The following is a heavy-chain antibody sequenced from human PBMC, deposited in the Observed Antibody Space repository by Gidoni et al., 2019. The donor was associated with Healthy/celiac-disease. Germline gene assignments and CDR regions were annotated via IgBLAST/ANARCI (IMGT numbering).Heavy chain of an antibody. CDR2: IYYSGST. CDR3: ARTGSLRLYYFDY. J-gene: IGHJ4*02. CDR1: GGSISSYY. D-gene: IGHD4-17*01. V-gene: IGHV4-59*01. Sequence: QVQLQESGPGLVKPSETLSLTCTVSGGSISSYYWSWIRQPPGKGLEWIGYIYYSGSTNYNPSLKSRVTISVDTSKNQFSLKLSSVTAADTAVYYCARTGSLRLYYFDYWGQGTLVTVSS.